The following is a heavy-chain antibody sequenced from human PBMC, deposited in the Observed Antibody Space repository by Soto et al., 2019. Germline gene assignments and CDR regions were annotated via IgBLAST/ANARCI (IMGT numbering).Heavy chain of an antibody. CDR1: GGSISSDYYY. CDR3: ARGGEIADFYFDS. Sequence: QVPLQESGPGLVKPSETLSLTCTVSGGSISSDYYYWSWIRQPPGRGLEWIGYIYYGGRTYYNPSLKSRLIISVDTSKNQFSLGLGSVTAADTAVYYCARGGEIADFYFDSWGQGILVSVSS. D-gene: IGHD3-10*01. CDR2: IYYGGRT. J-gene: IGHJ4*02. V-gene: IGHV4-30-4*01.